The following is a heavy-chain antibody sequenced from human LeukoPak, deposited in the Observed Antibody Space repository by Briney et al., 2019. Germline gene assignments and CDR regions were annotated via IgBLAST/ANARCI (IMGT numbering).Heavy chain of an antibody. D-gene: IGHD3-16*02. Sequence: ASVKVSCKASGYTFTGYYLHWVRQAPGQGLEWMGWINPNRGGTNYAQKFQGRVTMIRDTSISTAYMELSRLRSDDTAVYYCARDLSSDYVWGSYRPPPYYFDYWGEGTLVTVSS. CDR3: ARDLSSDYVWGSYRPPPYYFDY. CDR1: GYTFTGYY. J-gene: IGHJ4*02. V-gene: IGHV1-2*02. CDR2: INPNRGGT.